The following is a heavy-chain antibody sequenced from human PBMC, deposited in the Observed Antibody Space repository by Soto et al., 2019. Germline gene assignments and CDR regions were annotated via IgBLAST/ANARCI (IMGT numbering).Heavy chain of an antibody. CDR3: ARGGRSHKSSSYYGMEF. Sequence: QGQLGQSGAEVKKPGSSVKVSCKASGGTFSPDSISWVRQAPGQELEWMGWSPPIFGTSKYAQNLQGRVTITADESTSTAYMDLSSRRSDDTAVYYCARGGRSHKSSSYYGMEFWGQGTTVPVSS. J-gene: IGHJ6*02. V-gene: IGHV1-69*01. CDR1: GGTFSPDS. CDR2: SPPIFGTS.